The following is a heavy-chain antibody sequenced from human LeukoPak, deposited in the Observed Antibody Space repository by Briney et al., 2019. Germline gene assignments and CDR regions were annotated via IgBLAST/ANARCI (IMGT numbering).Heavy chain of an antibody. CDR1: GFTFSSYG. J-gene: IGHJ4*02. Sequence: GGSLRLSFAASGFTFSSYGMHWVRRAPGKGREGVAVIWYDGSNKYYADSVKGRFTISRDNSKNTLYLQMNSLRAEDTAVYYCARVVDTAMVYLDYWGQGTLVTVSS. V-gene: IGHV3-33*01. CDR3: ARVVDTAMVYLDY. CDR2: IWYDGSNK. D-gene: IGHD5-18*01.